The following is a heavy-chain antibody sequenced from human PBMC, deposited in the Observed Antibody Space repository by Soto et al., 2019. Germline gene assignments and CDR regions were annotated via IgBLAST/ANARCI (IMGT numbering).Heavy chain of an antibody. CDR3: AAGGGLPRYY. D-gene: IGHD5-12*01. Sequence: QLQLQESGSGRVKPSQTLSLTCAVPGGSISSGGYSWSWILQPPGKGLEWIGYIYHSGSTYYNPSLMSRVTISVDRSKNQFSLKLSSVTAADTAVYYCAAGGGLPRYYWGQGTLVTVSS. V-gene: IGHV4-30-2*01. CDR1: GGSISSGGYS. CDR2: IYHSGST. J-gene: IGHJ4*02.